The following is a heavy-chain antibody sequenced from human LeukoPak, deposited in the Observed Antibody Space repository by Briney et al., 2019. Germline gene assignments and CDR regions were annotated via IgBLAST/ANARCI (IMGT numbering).Heavy chain of an antibody. D-gene: IGHD2-2*02. CDR1: GESFSGYY. CDR2: INHSGST. Sequence: SETLSLTCAVYGESFSGYYWSWIRQPPGKGLEWIGEINHSGSTNYNPSLKSRVTISVDTSKNQFSLKLSSVTAADTAVYYCARGHCSSTSCYTFDYWGQGTLVTVSS. J-gene: IGHJ4*02. CDR3: ARGHCSSTSCYTFDY. V-gene: IGHV4-34*01.